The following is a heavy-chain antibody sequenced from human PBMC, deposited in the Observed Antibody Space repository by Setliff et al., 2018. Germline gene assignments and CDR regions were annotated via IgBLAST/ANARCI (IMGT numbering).Heavy chain of an antibody. CDR2: ISAYNGNT. D-gene: IGHD3-10*01. CDR1: GYTFTSYG. V-gene: IGHV1-18*01. CDR3: ARAIKEAHYYYGSGSIDYYGMDV. J-gene: IGHJ6*02. Sequence: ASVKVSCKASGYTFTSYGISWVRQAPGQGLEWMGWISAYNGNTNYAQKLQGRVTMTTDTSTSTAYMELSSLRSEDTAVYYCARAIKEAHYYYGSGSIDYYGMDVWGQGTTVTVSS.